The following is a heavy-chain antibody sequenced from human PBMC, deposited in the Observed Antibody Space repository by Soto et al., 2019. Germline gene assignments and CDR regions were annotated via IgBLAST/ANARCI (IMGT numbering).Heavy chain of an antibody. CDR3: ARDRRYDSSAPDAFDI. D-gene: IGHD3-22*01. CDR1: GFTFSSYG. J-gene: IGHJ3*02. Sequence: GGSLRLSCAASGFTFSSYGMHWVRQAPGKGLEWVAVIWYDGSNKYYADSVKGRFTISRDNSKNTLYLQMNSLRAEDTAVYYCARDRRYDSSAPDAFDISGQGTMVTV. V-gene: IGHV3-33*01. CDR2: IWYDGSNK.